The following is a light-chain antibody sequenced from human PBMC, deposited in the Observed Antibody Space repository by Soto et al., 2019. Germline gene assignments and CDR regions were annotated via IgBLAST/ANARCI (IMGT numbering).Light chain of an antibody. CDR1: KSVSSSY. V-gene: IGKV3-20*01. Sequence: DIVLTQPPGTLSLSPGERATLSCRASKSVSSSYSAWYQQKPGHAPRLLTYGASSRATGIPDRFSGSGSGTDFTVTIRRLEPEDFTGYYCKQYGSSRLSCDGGTKVEIK. CDR3: KQYGSSRLS. CDR2: GAS. J-gene: IGKJ4*01.